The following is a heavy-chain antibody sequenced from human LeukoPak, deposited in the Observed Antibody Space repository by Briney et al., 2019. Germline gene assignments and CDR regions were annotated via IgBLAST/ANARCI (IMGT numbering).Heavy chain of an antibody. CDR1: GFTFSSYG. D-gene: IGHD3-10*01. J-gene: IGHJ5*02. CDR3: ASLVGSGEGDPNNWFDP. V-gene: IGHV3-21*01. Sequence: GGSLRLSCAASGFTFSSYGMHWVRQAPGKGLEWVSSISSSSSYIYYADSVKGRFTISRDNAKNSLYLQMNSLRAEDTAVYYCASLVGSGEGDPNNWFDPWGQGTLATVSS. CDR2: ISSSSSYI.